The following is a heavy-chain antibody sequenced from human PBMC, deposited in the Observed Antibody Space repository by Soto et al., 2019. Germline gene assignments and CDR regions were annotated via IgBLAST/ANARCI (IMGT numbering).Heavy chain of an antibody. D-gene: IGHD6-19*01. CDR1: GYSFSSYW. V-gene: IGHV5-51*01. CDR3: ARATGIAVAGDYYYYGMDV. CDR2: IYPGDSDT. J-gene: IGHJ6*02. Sequence: GESLKISCKGSGYSFSSYWIGWARQMPGKGLEWMGIIYPGDSDTRYSPSFQGQVTISADKSISTAYLQWSSLKASDTAMYYCARATGIAVAGDYYYYGMDVWGQGTTVTDSS.